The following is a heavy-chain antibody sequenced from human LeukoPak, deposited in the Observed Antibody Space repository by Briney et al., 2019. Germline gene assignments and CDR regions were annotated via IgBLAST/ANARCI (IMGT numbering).Heavy chain of an antibody. CDR3: ARGGDTGDAFDI. V-gene: IGHV4-39*07. J-gene: IGHJ3*02. D-gene: IGHD3-10*01. Sequence: PSETLSLTCIVSGVSISSSSYYWGWIRQPPGKGLEWIGSIYYSGSTYYNPSLKSRVTISVDRSKNQFSLKLSSVTAANKAVYYCARGGDTGDAFDIWGQGTMVTVSS. CDR1: GVSISSSSYY. CDR2: IYYSGST.